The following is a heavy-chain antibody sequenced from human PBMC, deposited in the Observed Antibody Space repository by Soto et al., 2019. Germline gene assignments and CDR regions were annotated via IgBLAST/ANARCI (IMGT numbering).Heavy chain of an antibody. Sequence: GGSLRLSCAASGFTFSSYAMSWVRQAPGKGLEWVSAISGSGGSTYYADSVKGRFTISRDNSKNTLYLQMNSLRAEDTAVYYCVKTRVARGSPLLYYFDYWGQGTLVTVSS. D-gene: IGHD6-13*01. CDR1: GFTFSSYA. CDR2: ISGSGGST. CDR3: VKTRVARGSPLLYYFDY. V-gene: IGHV3-23*01. J-gene: IGHJ4*02.